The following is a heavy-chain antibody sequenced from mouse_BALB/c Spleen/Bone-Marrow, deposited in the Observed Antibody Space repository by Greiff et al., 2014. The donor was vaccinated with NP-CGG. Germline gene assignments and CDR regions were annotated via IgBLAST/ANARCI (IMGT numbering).Heavy chain of an antibody. CDR3: ARDSFLITRALDY. D-gene: IGHD2-4*01. V-gene: IGHV2-6-7*01. J-gene: IGHJ4*01. CDR1: GFSLTGYG. CDR2: IWGDGST. Sequence: VQLVESGPGLVAPSQSLSITCTVSGFSLTGYGVSWVRQPPGKGLEWLGMIWGDGSTDYNSALKSRLSISKDNSKRQVFLKMNSLQTDDTARYYCARDSFLITRALDYWGQGTSVTVSS.